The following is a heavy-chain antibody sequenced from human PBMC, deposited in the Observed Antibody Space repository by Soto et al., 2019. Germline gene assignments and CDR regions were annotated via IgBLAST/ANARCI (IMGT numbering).Heavy chain of an antibody. CDR1: GGTFSSYT. V-gene: IGHV1-69*02. CDR3: ARYRTVGALIRSSWYFDL. J-gene: IGHJ2*01. Sequence: QVQLVQSGAEVKKPGSSVKVSCKASGGTFSSYTISWVRQAPGQGLEWMGRIIPILGIANYAQKFQGRVTITADKSTSTAYMELSSLRSEDTAVYYCARYRTVGALIRSSWYFDLWGRGTLVTVSS. D-gene: IGHD1-26*01. CDR2: IIPILGIA.